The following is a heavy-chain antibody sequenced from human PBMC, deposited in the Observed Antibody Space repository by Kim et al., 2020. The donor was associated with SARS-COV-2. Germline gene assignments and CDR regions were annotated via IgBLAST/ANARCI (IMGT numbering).Heavy chain of an antibody. D-gene: IGHD6-13*01. Sequence: SETLSLTCAVSGGSISSSNWWSWVRQPPGKGLEWIGEIYHSGSTNYNPSLKSRVTISVDKSKNQFSLKLSSVTAADTAVYYCARATYSSSWYYYYGMDVWGQGTTVTVSS. J-gene: IGHJ6*02. CDR3: ARATYSSSWYYYYGMDV. V-gene: IGHV4-4*02. CDR1: GGSISSSNW. CDR2: IYHSGST.